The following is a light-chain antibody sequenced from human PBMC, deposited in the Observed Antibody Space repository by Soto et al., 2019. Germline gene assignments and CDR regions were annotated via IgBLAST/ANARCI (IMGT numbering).Light chain of an antibody. CDR3: SSYTSSNTHYL. CDR2: EVT. CDR1: SSDVGAYHF. V-gene: IGLV2-14*01. J-gene: IGLJ1*01. Sequence: QSALTQPASVSGSPGQSITISCTGSSSDVGAYHFVSWYQHHPGKAPKLILYEVTARPSGVSSRFSGSKSGNTASLTISGLQADDEANYYCSSYTSSNTHYLFGNGTKVTV.